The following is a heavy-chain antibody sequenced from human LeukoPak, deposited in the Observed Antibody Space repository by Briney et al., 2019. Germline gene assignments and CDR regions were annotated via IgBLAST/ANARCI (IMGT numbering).Heavy chain of an antibody. J-gene: IGHJ4*02. Sequence: GESLKISCKGSGYSFSSYWIAWVRQMPGKGLEWMGIIYPGDSDTRYSPSFQGQVTISADKSISTAYLQWSSLKASDTAMYYCARGEMRYCSGGYCYDYCGQGTLVTVSS. CDR2: IYPGDSDT. CDR1: GYSFSSYW. CDR3: ARGEMRYCSGGYCYDY. V-gene: IGHV5-51*01. D-gene: IGHD2-15*01.